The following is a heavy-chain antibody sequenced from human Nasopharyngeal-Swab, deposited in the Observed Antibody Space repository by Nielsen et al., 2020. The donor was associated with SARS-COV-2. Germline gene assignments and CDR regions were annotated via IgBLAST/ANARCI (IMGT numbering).Heavy chain of an antibody. D-gene: IGHD5-24*01. CDR2: INPSGTST. V-gene: IGHV1-46*02. CDR1: GYIFNDHF. CDR3: ARAAIDQHFDL. J-gene: IGHJ4*02. Sequence: ASVQVSCKAPGYIFNDHFIHWVRQAPGQGLDWMVIINPSGTSTTHAQRFQGRVTMTRDTSTSTVHMELSSLRSGDTAVYYCARAAIDQHFDLWGPGTLVTVSS.